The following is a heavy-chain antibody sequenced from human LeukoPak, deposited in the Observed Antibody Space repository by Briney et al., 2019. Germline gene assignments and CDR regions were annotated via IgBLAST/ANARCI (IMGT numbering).Heavy chain of an antibody. CDR2: IYTSGST. CDR3: ARDLLWFGELSAFDI. V-gene: IGHV4-4*07. D-gene: IGHD3-10*01. CDR1: GGSISSYY. Sequence: PSETLSLTCTVSGGSISSYYWSWIRQPAGKGLEWIGRIYTSGSTNYNPSLKSRVTMSVDTSKNQFSLKLSSVTAADTAVYYCARDLLWFGELSAFDIWGQGTMVTVSS. J-gene: IGHJ3*02.